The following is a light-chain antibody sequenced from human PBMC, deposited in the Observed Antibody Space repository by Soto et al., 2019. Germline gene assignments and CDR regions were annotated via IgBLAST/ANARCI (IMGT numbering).Light chain of an antibody. V-gene: IGKV3-11*01. CDR3: KQRINWPIT. CDR2: DAS. J-gene: IGKJ5*01. CDR1: QSISSQ. Sequence: EIVLTQSPASLSLSPGEGATLSCRASQSISSQLAWYQQIPGQAPRLLIYDASNRATGIPARFSGSGSGTDFTLTISSLEPEDFAVYYCKQRINWPITFGQGTRLEIK.